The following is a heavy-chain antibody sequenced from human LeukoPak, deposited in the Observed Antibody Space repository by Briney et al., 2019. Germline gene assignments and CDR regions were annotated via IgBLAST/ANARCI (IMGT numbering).Heavy chain of an antibody. CDR2: ISSSGSTI. CDR3: ARGHLLWFGENDAFDI. D-gene: IGHD3-10*01. Sequence: GGSLRLSCAASGFTFSDYYMSWIRQAPGKGLEWVSYISSSGSTIYYADSVKGRFTISRDNAKNSLYLQMNSLRAEDTAVYYCARGHLLWFGENDAFDIWGQGTMVTVSS. J-gene: IGHJ3*02. V-gene: IGHV3-11*04. CDR1: GFTFSDYY.